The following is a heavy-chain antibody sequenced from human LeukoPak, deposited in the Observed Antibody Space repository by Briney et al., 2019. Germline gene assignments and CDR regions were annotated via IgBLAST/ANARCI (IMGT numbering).Heavy chain of an antibody. CDR3: AKDGGGGNYFDY. CDR1: GFTFSSYG. J-gene: IGHJ4*02. CDR2: ISYDGSNK. D-gene: IGHD2-15*01. V-gene: IGHV3-30*18. Sequence: GRSLRLSCAASGFTFSSYGMHWVRQAPGKGLEWVAVISYDGSNKYYADSVKGRFTISRDNSENTLYLQMNSLRAEDTAVYYCAKDGGGGNYFDYWGQGTLVTVSS.